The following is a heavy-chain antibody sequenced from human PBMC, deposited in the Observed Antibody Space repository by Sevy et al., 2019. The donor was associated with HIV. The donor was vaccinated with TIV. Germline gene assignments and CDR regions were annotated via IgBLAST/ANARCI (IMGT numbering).Heavy chain of an antibody. J-gene: IGHJ6*04. D-gene: IGHD5-12*01. CDR3: ASSPPEYIGYVRALSYYYYYYGMDV. V-gene: IGHV1-2*02. CDR1: GYTFTGYY. CDR2: INPNSGGT. Sequence: ASVKVSCKASGYTFTGYYMHWVRQAPGQGLEWMGWINPNSGGTNYPQKFQGRVTMTRDTSISTAYMELSRLRSDDTAVYYCASSPPEYIGYVRALSYYYYYYGMDVWGEGTTVTVSS.